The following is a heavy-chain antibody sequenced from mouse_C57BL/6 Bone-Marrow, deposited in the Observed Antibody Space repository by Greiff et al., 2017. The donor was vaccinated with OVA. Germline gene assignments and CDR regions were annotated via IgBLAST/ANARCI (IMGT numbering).Heavy chain of an antibody. CDR1: GFTFSDYG. D-gene: IGHD1-1*01. CDR2: ISSGSSTI. J-gene: IGHJ4*01. Sequence: EVHLVESGGGLVKPGGSLKLSCAASGFTFSDYGMHWVRQAPEKGLEWVAYISSGSSTIYYADTVKGRLTISRDNAKNTLFLQMTSLRSEDTAMYYCARITTVVATYYYAMDYWGQGTSVTVSS. V-gene: IGHV5-17*01. CDR3: ARITTVVATYYYAMDY.